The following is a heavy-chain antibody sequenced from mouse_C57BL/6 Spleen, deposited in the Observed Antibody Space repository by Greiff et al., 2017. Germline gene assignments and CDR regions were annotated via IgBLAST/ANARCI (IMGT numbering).Heavy chain of an antibody. CDR1: GFTFRDYY. D-gene: IGHD2-2*01. J-gene: IGHJ2*01. V-gene: IGHV5-16*01. CDR3: ARDRGLVYFDY. Sequence: EVQWVESEGGLVQPGSSMKLSCTASGFTFRDYYLAWVRQVPEKGLEWVANINYDGSSTYYLDSLKSRFIISRDNAKNILYLQMSSLKFEDTATYYCARDRGLVYFDYWGQGTTLTVSS. CDR2: INYDGSST.